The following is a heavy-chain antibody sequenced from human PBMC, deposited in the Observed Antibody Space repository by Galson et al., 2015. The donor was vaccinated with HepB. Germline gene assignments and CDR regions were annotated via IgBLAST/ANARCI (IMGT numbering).Heavy chain of an antibody. V-gene: IGHV1-18*01. J-gene: IGHJ6*02. CDR2: ISAYNGNT. Sequence: SVKVSCKASGYTFTRFGITWVRQALGQGLEWMGWISAYNGNTNYAQKLQGRVTMTTDTSTSTAYMELSSLRPEDTAVYYCARIKTSSCRGGSCFQRPYHYHYGMDVWGQGTTVTVSS. CDR3: ARIKTSSCRGGSCFQRPYHYHYGMDV. D-gene: IGHD2-15*01. CDR1: GYTFTRFG.